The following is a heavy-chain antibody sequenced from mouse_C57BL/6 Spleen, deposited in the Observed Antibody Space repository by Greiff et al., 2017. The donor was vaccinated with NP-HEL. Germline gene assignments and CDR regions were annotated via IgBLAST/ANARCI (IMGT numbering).Heavy chain of an antibody. D-gene: IGHD2-1*01. CDR3: ARQTYGKDYYYAMDY. CDR2: IYPGDGDT. Sequence: VKLMESGPELVKPGASVKISCKASGYAFSSSWMNWVKQRPGKGLEWIGRIYPGDGDTNYNGKFKGKATLTADKSSSTAYMQLSSLTSEDSAVYFCARQTYGKDYYYAMDYWGQGTSVTVSS. J-gene: IGHJ4*01. V-gene: IGHV1-82*01. CDR1: GYAFSSSW.